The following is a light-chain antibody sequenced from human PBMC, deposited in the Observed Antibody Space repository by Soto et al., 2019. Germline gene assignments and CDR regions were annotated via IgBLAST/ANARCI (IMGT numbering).Light chain of an antibody. J-gene: IGLJ2*01. CDR3: CSYAGAYSVF. CDR1: SSDGGGPNY. V-gene: IGLV2-11*01. CDR2: DVY. Sequence: QSALTQPRSVAGSPGQSVTISCTGTSSDGGGPNYVSWSQHHPGKAPKRMIYDVYKRPSGVPDRFSGSKAGNTASLTISGLQAEDEADYYCCSYAGAYSVFFGGGTKLAVL.